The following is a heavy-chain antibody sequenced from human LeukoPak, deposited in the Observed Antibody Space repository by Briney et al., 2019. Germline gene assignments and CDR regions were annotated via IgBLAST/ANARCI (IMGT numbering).Heavy chain of an antibody. V-gene: IGHV4-31*03. CDR1: GGSISSGGYY. J-gene: IGHJ6*02. Sequence: SQTLSLTCTVSGGSISSGGYYWSWIRQHPGKGLEWIVYIYYSGSTYYNPSLKSRVAISVYTSKNQFSLKLSSVTAADTAVYYCARVWSAFSAAAGYYYGMDVWGQGTTVTVSS. CDR3: ARVWSAFSAAAGYYYGMDV. D-gene: IGHD6-13*01. CDR2: IYYSGST.